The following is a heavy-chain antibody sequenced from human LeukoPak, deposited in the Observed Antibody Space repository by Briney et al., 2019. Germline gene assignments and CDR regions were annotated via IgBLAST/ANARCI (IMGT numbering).Heavy chain of an antibody. D-gene: IGHD3-10*01. CDR3: ATVSRATDY. J-gene: IGHJ4*02. V-gene: IGHV3-66*01. CDR2: IYSGDST. CDR1: GFTVSYNF. Sequence: GGSLRLSCAASGFTVSYNFMSWVRQAPGKGLEWVSVIYSGDSTFYTDSVKGRFTISRDNSKSMLYLQMNSLRAEDTAVYYCATVSRATDYWGQGTLVTVSS.